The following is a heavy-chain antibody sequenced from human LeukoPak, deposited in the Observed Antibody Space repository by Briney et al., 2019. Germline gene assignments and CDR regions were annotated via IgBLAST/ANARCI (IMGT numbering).Heavy chain of an antibody. CDR3: ATTDWGKSYYGSGSYSR. Sequence: PGGSLRLSCAASGFTFSSYSMNWVRQAPGKGLEWVSSISSGSSYIYYADSVKGRFTISRDNAKNSLYLQMNSLRAEDTAVYYCATTDWGKSYYGSGSYSRWGQGTLVTVSS. J-gene: IGHJ4*02. CDR2: ISSGSSYI. V-gene: IGHV3-21*01. CDR1: GFTFSSYS. D-gene: IGHD3-10*01.